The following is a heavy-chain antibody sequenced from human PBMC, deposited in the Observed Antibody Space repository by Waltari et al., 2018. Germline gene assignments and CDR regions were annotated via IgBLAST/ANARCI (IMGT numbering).Heavy chain of an antibody. CDR3: ARDYCDRTNCHGMDV. CDR2: ISNNGRNI. CDR1: EFTFRSYA. V-gene: IGHV3-30*04. J-gene: IGHJ6*02. Sequence: QVQLVESGGGVVQPGRSLRLSCAASEFTFRSYAMHWVRQAPGKGLEWVAVISNNGRNIYYEDSVKGRFTISRDNANKTLYLRMNSLRPEDTAVYYCARDYCDRTNCHGMDVWGQGTTVTVSS. D-gene: IGHD3-22*01.